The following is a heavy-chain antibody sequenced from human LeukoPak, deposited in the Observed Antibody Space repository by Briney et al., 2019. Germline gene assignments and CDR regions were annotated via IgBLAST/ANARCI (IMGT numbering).Heavy chain of an antibody. CDR2: INHSGST. V-gene: IGHV4-34*01. CDR3: ARGATLLPLGY. J-gene: IGHJ4*02. D-gene: IGHD1-26*01. CDR1: GGSFSGYY. Sequence: SETLSLTCAVYGGSFSGYYWSWIRQPPGKGLEWIGEINHSGSTNYNPSLKSRVTISVDTSKNQFSLKLSPVTAADTAVYYCARGATLLPLGYWGQGTLVTVSS.